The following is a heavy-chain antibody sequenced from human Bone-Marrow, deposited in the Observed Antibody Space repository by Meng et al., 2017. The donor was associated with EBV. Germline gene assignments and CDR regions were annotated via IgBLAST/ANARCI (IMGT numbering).Heavy chain of an antibody. CDR1: GGSVSRYG. V-gene: IGHV1-69*01. CDR3: ARPDDYNFKGFYH. Sequence: GQLVQWGAEGKKGGSSVKVACKGSGGSVSRYGVVWVRQAPGLGLEWMGGTIPLFGPAKFARKFQGRVTVTADESTNTAYMELSSLTSEDTAVYFCARPDDYNFKGFYHWGQGTLVTVSS. J-gene: IGHJ4*02. CDR2: TIPLFGPA. D-gene: IGHD5-24*01.